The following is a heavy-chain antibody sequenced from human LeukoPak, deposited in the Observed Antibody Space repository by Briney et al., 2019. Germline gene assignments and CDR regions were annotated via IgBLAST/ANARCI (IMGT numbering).Heavy chain of an antibody. CDR3: ARDSNYGDYVTSPYYFDY. CDR2: IYYSEST. D-gene: IGHD4-17*01. Sequence: SETLSLTCTVSAASISSSSYYWGWLRAPPGKGLEWIGSIYYSESTYYNPSLKSRVTISVDTSKNQFSLKLSSVTAADTAVYYCARDSNYGDYVTSPYYFDYWGQGTLVTVSS. J-gene: IGHJ4*02. CDR1: AASISSSSYY. V-gene: IGHV4-39*07.